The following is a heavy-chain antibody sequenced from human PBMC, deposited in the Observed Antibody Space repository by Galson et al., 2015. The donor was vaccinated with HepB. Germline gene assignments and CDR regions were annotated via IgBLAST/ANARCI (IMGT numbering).Heavy chain of an antibody. CDR3: ARRLTNWNPFDY. D-gene: IGHD1-20*01. CDR2: IYYSGST. V-gene: IGHV4-39*01. CDR1: GGSISSSSYY. J-gene: IGHJ4*02. Sequence: SETLSLTCTVSGGSISSSSYYWGWIRQPPGKGLEWIGSIYYSGSTYYNPSLKSRVTISVDTSKNQFSLKLSSVTAADTAVYYCARRLTNWNPFDYWGQGTLVTVSS.